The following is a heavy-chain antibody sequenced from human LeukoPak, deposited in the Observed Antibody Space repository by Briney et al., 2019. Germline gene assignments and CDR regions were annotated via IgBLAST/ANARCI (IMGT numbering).Heavy chain of an antibody. CDR2: IIPIFGTA. CDR1: GYTFTGYY. CDR3: ARGSLGSTKAFDI. D-gene: IGHD2-2*01. Sequence: ASVKVSCKASGYTFTGYYMHWVRQAPGQGLEWMGGIIPIFGTANYAQKFQGRVTITTDESTSTAYMELSSLRSEDTAVYYCARGSLGSTKAFDIWGQGTMVTVSS. J-gene: IGHJ3*02. V-gene: IGHV1-69*05.